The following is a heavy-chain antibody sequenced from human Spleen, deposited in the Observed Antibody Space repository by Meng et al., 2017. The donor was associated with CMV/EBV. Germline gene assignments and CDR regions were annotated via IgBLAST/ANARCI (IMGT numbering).Heavy chain of an antibody. V-gene: IGHV4-34*01. CDR2: INHSGST. CDR1: GGSFSGYY. CDR3: ARNRKIAARPDGWFDP. J-gene: IGHJ5*02. D-gene: IGHD6-6*01. Sequence: SETLSLTCAVYGGSFSGYYWSWIRQPPGKGLEWIGEINHSGSTNYNPSLKSRVTISVDTSKNQFSLKLSSVTAADTAVYYCARNRKIAARPDGWFDPWGQGTLVTVSS.